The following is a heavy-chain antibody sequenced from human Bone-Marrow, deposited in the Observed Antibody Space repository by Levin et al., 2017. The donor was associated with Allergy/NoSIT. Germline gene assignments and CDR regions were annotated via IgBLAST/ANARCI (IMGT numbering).Heavy chain of an antibody. D-gene: IGHD6-13*01. Sequence: GGSLRLSCAASGFTFSSYGMHWVRQAPGKGLEWVAVISYDGSNKYYADSVKGRFTISRDNSKNTLYLQMNSLRAEDTAVYYCAKDRIAAAGTYPYKYFQHWGQGTLVTVSS. CDR3: AKDRIAAAGTYPYKYFQH. J-gene: IGHJ1*01. CDR2: ISYDGSNK. CDR1: GFTFSSYG. V-gene: IGHV3-30*18.